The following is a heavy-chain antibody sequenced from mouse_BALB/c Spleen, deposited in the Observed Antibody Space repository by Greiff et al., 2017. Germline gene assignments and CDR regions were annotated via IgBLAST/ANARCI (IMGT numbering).Heavy chain of an antibody. J-gene: IGHJ4*01. Sequence: VQRVESGPGLVAPSQSLSITCTVSGFSLTGYGVNWVRQPPGKGLEWLGMIWGDGSTDYNSALKSRLSISKDNSKSQVFLKMNSLQTDDTARYYCARENGYYAMDYWGQGTSVTVSS. CDR3: ARENGYYAMDY. CDR1: GFSLTGYG. V-gene: IGHV2-6-7*01. CDR2: IWGDGST.